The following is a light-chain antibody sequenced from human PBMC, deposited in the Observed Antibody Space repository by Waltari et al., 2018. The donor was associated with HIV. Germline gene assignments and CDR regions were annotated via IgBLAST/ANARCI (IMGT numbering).Light chain of an antibody. CDR3: ASWDDSLNGVI. CDR2: RSD. V-gene: IGLV1-44*01. Sequence: QSVLTQPPSASGTPGQRVTISCSGSNSNIGTRPVNWYQQLAGSAPKLLIYRSDLPPAGAPDRFSGSNSATSASLAISGLQSEDEATYYCASWDDSLNGVIFGGGSELTVL. CDR1: NSNIGTRP. J-gene: IGLJ2*01.